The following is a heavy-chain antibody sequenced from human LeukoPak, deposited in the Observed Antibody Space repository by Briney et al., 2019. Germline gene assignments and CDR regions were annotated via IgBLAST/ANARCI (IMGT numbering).Heavy chain of an antibody. CDR2: FAGSDSTK. Sequence: PGGSLRLSCAASGFDFGAYEMNWVRQAPGKGPEWVAYFAGSDSTKYYADSVRGRFTISRDNAKKSLYLQMGSLRAEDTALYYCTTLGYHLDSWGQGAPVTVSS. CDR1: GFDFGAYE. CDR3: TTLGYHLDS. J-gene: IGHJ4*02. V-gene: IGHV3-48*03. D-gene: IGHD3-22*01.